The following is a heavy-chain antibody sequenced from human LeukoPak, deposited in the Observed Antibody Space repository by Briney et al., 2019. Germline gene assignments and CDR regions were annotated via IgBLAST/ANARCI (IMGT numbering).Heavy chain of an antibody. J-gene: IGHJ4*02. CDR1: GFSLSTSGVA. V-gene: IGHV2-5*02. CDR2: IYWDDDK. D-gene: IGHD2-2*01. Sequence: QTLSLTCTFSGFSLSTSGVAVGWIRQPPGKALQWLALIYWDDDKRYSPSLRGRLTITKDTSKNQVVLTMTNMDPVDTATYYCAHRRPPYTSARAFDSWGQGTLVTVSS. CDR3: AHRRPPYTSARAFDS.